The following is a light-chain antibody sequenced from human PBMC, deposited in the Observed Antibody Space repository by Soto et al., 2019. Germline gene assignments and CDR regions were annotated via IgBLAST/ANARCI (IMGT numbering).Light chain of an antibody. CDR2: EVT. V-gene: IGLV2-14*01. Sequence: QSVLTQPACVSGSPGQSITISCTGTSSDVGGYNYVSWYQQHPGKSPKLVIDEVTKRPSGVANRFSGSKSGNTASLTISGLQAEDETDYYCSAYTSTNHVVFGGGTKLTVL. CDR3: SAYTSTNHVV. J-gene: IGLJ2*01. CDR1: SSDVGGYNY.